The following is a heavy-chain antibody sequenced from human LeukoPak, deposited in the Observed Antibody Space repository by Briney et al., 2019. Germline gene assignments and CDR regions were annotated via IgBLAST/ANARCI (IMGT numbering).Heavy chain of an antibody. CDR2: IYTSGST. Sequence: SETLSLTCTVSGGSISSGSYYWSWIRQPAGKGLEWIGRIYTSGSTYYNPSLKSRVTISVDTSKNQFSLKLSSVTAADTAVYYCASLNGDLVDYWGQGTLVTVYS. J-gene: IGHJ4*02. V-gene: IGHV4-61*02. CDR1: GGSISSGSYY. CDR3: ASLNGDLVDY. D-gene: IGHD4-17*01.